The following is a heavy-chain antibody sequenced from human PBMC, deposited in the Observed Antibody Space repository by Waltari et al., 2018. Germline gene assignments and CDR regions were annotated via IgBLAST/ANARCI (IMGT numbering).Heavy chain of an antibody. D-gene: IGHD6-13*01. CDR1: GGSLRTYA. CDR2: IIPMFGTA. V-gene: IGHV1-69*05. CDR3: ARGGLYGQQLLESAFEI. Sequence: QVQLVQSGAELKKPGSSVKVSCTASGGSLRTYAITWGRQAPGQGLEWMGGIIPMFGTANYAQKIQDRVTIITDESMTTAYMELSSLTSEDTAVYYCARGGLYGQQLLESAFEIWGQGTKVTVSS. J-gene: IGHJ3*02.